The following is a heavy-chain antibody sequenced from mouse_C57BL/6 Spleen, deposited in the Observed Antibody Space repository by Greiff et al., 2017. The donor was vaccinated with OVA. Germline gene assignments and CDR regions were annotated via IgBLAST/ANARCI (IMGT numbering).Heavy chain of an antibody. D-gene: IGHD4-1*01. J-gene: IGHJ3*01. CDR2: INPSSGYT. CDR1: GYTFTSYW. Sequence: QVQLKESGAELAKPGASVTLSCKASGYTFTSYWMHWLKQRPGQGLEWIGYINPSSGYTKYNQKFKDKATLTADKSSSTAYMQLSSLTYEDSAVYYCARSDNWDGKAYWGQGTLVTVSA. V-gene: IGHV1-7*01. CDR3: ARSDNWDGKAY.